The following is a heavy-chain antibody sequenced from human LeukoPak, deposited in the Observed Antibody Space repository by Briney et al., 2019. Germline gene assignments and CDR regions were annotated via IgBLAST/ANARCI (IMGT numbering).Heavy chain of an antibody. CDR1: GFTFSGYA. V-gene: IGHV3-30*04. D-gene: IGHD4-17*01. Sequence: GGSLRLSCAASGFTFSGYAMHWVRQAPGKGLDWVAFISYDGTLIYYPDSVKGRFTISRDNSRNTLYLQMNSLRADDAAVYYCARDPAGDSAFDIWGQGTMVIVSS. CDR2: ISYDGTLI. J-gene: IGHJ3*02. CDR3: ARDPAGDSAFDI.